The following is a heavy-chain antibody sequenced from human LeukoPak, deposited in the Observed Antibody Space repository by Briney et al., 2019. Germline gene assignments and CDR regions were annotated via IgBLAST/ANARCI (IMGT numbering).Heavy chain of an antibody. J-gene: IGHJ4*02. CDR3: AKDLRGSKIDY. CDR1: GFTFSSYA. CDR2: ISASGSST. D-gene: IGHD5-24*01. Sequence: GGSLRLSCAASGFTFSSYAMSWVRQAPGKGLEWASTISASGSSTYYADSVKGRFTISRDNSKNTLYLQMNSLRAEDTAVYYCAKDLRGSKIDYWGQGTLVTVSS. V-gene: IGHV3-23*01.